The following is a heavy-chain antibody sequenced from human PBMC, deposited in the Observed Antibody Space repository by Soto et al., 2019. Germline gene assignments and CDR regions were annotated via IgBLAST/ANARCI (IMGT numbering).Heavy chain of an antibody. CDR1: GLTVSSNY. CDR2: IYSGGST. V-gene: IGHV3-66*01. J-gene: IGHJ6*03. Sequence: GGSLRLSCAASGLTVSSNYMSWVRQAPGKGLEWVSVIYSGGSTYYADSVKGRFTISRDNSKNTLYLQMNSLRAEDTAVYYCARDRCSSTSCYRYYMDVWGKGTTVTVSS. CDR3: ARDRCSSTSCYRYYMDV. D-gene: IGHD2-2*01.